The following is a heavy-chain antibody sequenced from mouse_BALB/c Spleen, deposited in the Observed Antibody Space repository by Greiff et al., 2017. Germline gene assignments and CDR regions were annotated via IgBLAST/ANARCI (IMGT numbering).Heavy chain of an antibody. J-gene: IGHJ3*01. V-gene: IGHV2-6-4*01. CDR3: AREDDYDEAWFAY. CDR1: GFSLSRYS. Sequence: VKLMESGPGLVAPSQSLSITCTVSGFSLSRYSVHWVRQPPGKGLEWLGMIWGGGSTDYNSALKSRLSISKDNSKSQVFLKMNSLQTDDTARYYCAREDDYDEAWFAYWGQGTLVTVSA. D-gene: IGHD2-4*01. CDR2: IWGGGST.